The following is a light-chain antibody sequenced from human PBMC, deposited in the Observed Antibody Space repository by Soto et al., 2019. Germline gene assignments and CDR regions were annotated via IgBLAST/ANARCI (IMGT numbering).Light chain of an antibody. V-gene: IGKV3-15*01. Sequence: EVVMTQSPATLSVSPGERATLSCRASQSVNANLAWYQQKPGQAPRLLIHGASNRATGIPARFIGSGFGTEFILTISSLHSEDFAVYYCQQYNTWLWTFGQGTKVEI. CDR3: QQYNTWLWT. J-gene: IGKJ1*01. CDR2: GAS. CDR1: QSVNAN.